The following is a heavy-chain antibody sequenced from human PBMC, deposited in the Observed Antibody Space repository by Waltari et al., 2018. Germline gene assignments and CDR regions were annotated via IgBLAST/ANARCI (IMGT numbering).Heavy chain of an antibody. CDR3: AKGTGAGRSLVDY. CDR1: GFTFSSYA. D-gene: IGHD6-19*01. CDR2: IYSGGST. Sequence: EVQLLESGGGLVQPGGSLRLSCAASGFTFSSYAMSWVRQAPGKGLEWVSVIYSGGSTYDADSVKGRFTISRDNSKNTLYLQMNSLRAGDTAVYYCAKGTGAGRSLVDYWGQGTLVTVSS. V-gene: IGHV3-23*03. J-gene: IGHJ4*02.